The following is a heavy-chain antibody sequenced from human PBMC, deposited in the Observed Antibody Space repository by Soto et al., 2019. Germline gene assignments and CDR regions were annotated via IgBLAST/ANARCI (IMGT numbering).Heavy chain of an antibody. V-gene: IGHV3-21*01. J-gene: IGHJ4*02. D-gene: IGHD5-12*01. CDR1: GFTFSSFT. Sequence: EVQLVESGGGLVKPGGSLRLSCAASGFTFSSFTMNWVRQAPGKGLEWVSSISSASNYIYYADSVKGRFTISRDNAKDSLYLQMNSLRAEETAVYYCARGYGALDYWGQGALATVSS. CDR2: ISSASNYI. CDR3: ARGYGALDY.